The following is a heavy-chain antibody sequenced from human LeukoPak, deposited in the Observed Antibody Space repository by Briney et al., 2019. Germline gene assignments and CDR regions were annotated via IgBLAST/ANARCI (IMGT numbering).Heavy chain of an antibody. V-gene: IGHV4-34*01. CDR3: ARGVFGSSWYYY. Sequence: SETLSLTCAVYGGSFSGYYWSWIRQPPGKGLEWIGEINHSGSTNYNPSLKSRVTIPVDTSKNQFSLKLSSVTAADTAVYYCARGVFGSSWYYYWGQGTLVTVS. CDR2: INHSGST. J-gene: IGHJ4*02. D-gene: IGHD6-13*01. CDR1: GGSFSGYY.